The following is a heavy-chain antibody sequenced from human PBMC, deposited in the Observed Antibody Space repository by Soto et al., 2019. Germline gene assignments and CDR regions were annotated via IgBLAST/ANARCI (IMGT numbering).Heavy chain of an antibody. V-gene: IGHV3-21*01. D-gene: IGHD6-6*01. CDR2: ITSGRTYI. CDR3: ARGEYSSTFDY. CDR1: GFTFSSYS. J-gene: IGHJ4*02. Sequence: GSLRLSCAASGFTFSSYSMNGVRQAPGKGLEWVSSITSGRTYIYYADSVKGRFTISRNNAKNSMFLQMNSLRAEDTAVYYCARGEYSSTFDYWGQGALVTVSS.